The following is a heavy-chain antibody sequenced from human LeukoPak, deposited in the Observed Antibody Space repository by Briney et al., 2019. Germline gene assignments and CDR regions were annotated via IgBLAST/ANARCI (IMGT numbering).Heavy chain of an antibody. Sequence: GGSLRLSCAAAGFTLSSNAMSWVRQAPGKGLEWVSGMSGSGGTTYYADSVKGRFTISRDNSKNTLNLQMNSLRAEDTAVYYCATDDYGDYGRGYWGQGTLVTVSS. J-gene: IGHJ4*02. V-gene: IGHV3-23*01. CDR3: ATDDYGDYGRGY. CDR2: MSGSGGTT. CDR1: GFTLSSNA. D-gene: IGHD4-17*01.